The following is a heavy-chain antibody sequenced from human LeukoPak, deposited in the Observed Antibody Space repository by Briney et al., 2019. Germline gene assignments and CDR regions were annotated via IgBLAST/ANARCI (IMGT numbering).Heavy chain of an antibody. D-gene: IGHD3-10*01. CDR2: INPNSGGT. CDR1: GYTFTGYY. V-gene: IGHV1-2*02. CDR3: AREDARIRGVIHY. J-gene: IGHJ4*02. Sequence: GASVTVSCKASGYTFTGYYMHWVRQAPGQGLEWMGWINPNSGGTNYAQKFQGRVTMTRDTSISTAYMELSRLRSDDTAVYYCAREDARIRGVIHYWGQGTLVTVSS.